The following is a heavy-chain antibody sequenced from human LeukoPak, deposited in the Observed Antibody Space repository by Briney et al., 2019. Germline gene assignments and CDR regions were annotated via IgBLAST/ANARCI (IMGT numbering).Heavy chain of an antibody. CDR2: IRGGGEDT. Sequence: PGGSLRLSCAASGFRFSTYSMTWVRQAPGKGLEWVSSIRGGGEDTYYADSVKGRFTISRDNAKNSLSLQMISLRADDTAVYYCARGTYSGTYYGWYYLDYWGQGTLVTVSS. V-gene: IGHV3-21*04. J-gene: IGHJ4*02. D-gene: IGHD1-26*01. CDR1: GFRFSTYS. CDR3: ARGTYSGTYYGWYYLDY.